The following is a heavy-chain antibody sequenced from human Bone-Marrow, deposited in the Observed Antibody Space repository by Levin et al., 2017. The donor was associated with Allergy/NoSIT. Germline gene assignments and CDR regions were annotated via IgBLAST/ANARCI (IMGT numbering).Heavy chain of an antibody. D-gene: IGHD1-26*01. CDR1: GGTLNSYG. Sequence: VASVKVSCKASGGTLNSYGITWVRQAPGQGLEWMGGIVPMFKTANYAQKFQGRVTISADESTITAYMELSSLTFEDTAIYYCARGLVGGSLDDWGQGTLVTVSS. CDR2: IVPMFKTA. J-gene: IGHJ4*02. V-gene: IGHV1-69*13. CDR3: ARGLVGGSLDD.